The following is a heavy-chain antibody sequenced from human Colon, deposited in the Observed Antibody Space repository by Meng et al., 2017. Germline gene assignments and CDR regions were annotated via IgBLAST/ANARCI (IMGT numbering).Heavy chain of an antibody. D-gene: IGHD3-10*01. V-gene: IGHV1-8*02. CDR3: ATIRGFLYGYSDD. Sequence: QVRRVQSGAEVKMPGASVKVACKASGYTITAYDISWVRQATGQGPEWLGWVTPKSGSTVYAPKFQGRVTMTRNTSISTAYLELTNLRSEDTAMYYCATIRGFLYGYSDDWGQGTLVTVSS. J-gene: IGHJ4*02. CDR1: GYTITAYD. CDR2: VTPKSGST.